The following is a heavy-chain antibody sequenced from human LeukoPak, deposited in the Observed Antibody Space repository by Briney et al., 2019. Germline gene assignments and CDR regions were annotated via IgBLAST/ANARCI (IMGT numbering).Heavy chain of an antibody. CDR3: ARAPYSSSPNFDY. D-gene: IGHD6-13*01. Sequence: GGSLRLSCAASGFTVSSNHMSWVRQAPGKGLEWVSVIYSGGSTYYADSVKGRFTISRDNSKNTLYLQMNSLRAEDTAVYYCARAPYSSSPNFDYWGQGTLVTVSS. J-gene: IGHJ4*02. CDR1: GFTVSSNH. V-gene: IGHV3-53*01. CDR2: IYSGGST.